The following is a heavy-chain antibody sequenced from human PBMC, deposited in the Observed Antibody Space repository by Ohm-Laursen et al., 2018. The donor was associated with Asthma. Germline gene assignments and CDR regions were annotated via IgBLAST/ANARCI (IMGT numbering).Heavy chain of an antibody. D-gene: IGHD3-22*01. CDR3: ARHSASGVGYYGGYYLYGLDV. J-gene: IGHJ6*02. CDR1: GASISSNF. V-gene: IGHV4-59*01. Sequence: TLSLTCTVSGASISSNFWSWIRQPPGKGLEWIGYVRDSGSTNYNPSLKSRVSISADTSKNQYSLKVSSVTAADTAVYFCARHSASGVGYYGGYYLYGLDVWGQGTTVTVSS. CDR2: VRDSGST.